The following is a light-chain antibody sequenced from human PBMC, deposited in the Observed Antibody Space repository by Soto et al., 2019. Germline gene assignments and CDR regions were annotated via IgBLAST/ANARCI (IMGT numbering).Light chain of an antibody. V-gene: IGKV4-1*01. CDR2: WAS. CDR3: QQYYTTPQT. CDR1: QSVLYSSNNKNY. Sequence: DIVMTQSPDSLAVSLGERATINCKSSQSVLYSSNNKNYLAWYQQKSGQPPKLLIYWASTRESGVPDRFSGSGSGTDFTLTISSLQAADVAVYYCQQYYTTPQTFGQGTKLEIK. J-gene: IGKJ2*01.